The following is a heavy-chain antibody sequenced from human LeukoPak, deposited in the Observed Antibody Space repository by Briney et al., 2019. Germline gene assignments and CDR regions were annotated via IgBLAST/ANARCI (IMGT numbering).Heavy chain of an antibody. Sequence: SETLSLTCTVSGGSISSSSYYWGWIRQPPGKGLEWIGEINHSGSTNYNPSLKSRVTISVDTSKNQFSLKLSSVTAADTAVYYCASRDYDFWSGYSLSWGQGTLVTVSS. CDR1: GGSISSSSYY. CDR3: ASRDYDFWSGYSLS. V-gene: IGHV4-39*07. CDR2: INHSGST. D-gene: IGHD3-3*01. J-gene: IGHJ4*02.